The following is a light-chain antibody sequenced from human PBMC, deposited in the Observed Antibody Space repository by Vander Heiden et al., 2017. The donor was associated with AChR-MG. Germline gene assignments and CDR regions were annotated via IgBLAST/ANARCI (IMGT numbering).Light chain of an antibody. CDR2: QDS. CDR3: QVWDNSRAI. Sequence: SYKLTPTPAVSVSPGQTASITCSGDELGDKYVYWFQQKPGQSPVLIIYQDSTRPSGIPERFFGSNSGNTASLTISGTQAIDEADYYCQVWDNSRAIFGGGTKLTVL. V-gene: IGLV3-1*01. CDR1: ELGDKY. J-gene: IGLJ2*01.